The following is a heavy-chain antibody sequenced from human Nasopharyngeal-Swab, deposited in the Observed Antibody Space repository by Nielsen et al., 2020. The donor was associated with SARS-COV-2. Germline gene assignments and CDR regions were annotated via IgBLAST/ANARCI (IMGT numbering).Heavy chain of an antibody. J-gene: IGHJ4*02. D-gene: IGHD6-19*01. V-gene: IGHV3-30*04. CDR2: ISYDGSNK. CDR3: ARDRSGWYLDY. CDR1: GTISSSYA. Sequence: GESLKISCVASGTISSSYAKHWVRQARGKGLEWVAVISYDGSNKYYADSVKGRFTIARDNSKNTPYLQMNSLGAEDTAVYYCARDRSGWYLDYWGQGTLVTVSS.